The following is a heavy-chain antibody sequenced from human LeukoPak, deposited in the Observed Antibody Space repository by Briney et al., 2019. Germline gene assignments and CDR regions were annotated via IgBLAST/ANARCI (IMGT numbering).Heavy chain of an antibody. CDR2: MNPNGDRT. D-gene: IGHD4-23*01. J-gene: IGHJ3*01. Sequence: ASVKVSCKASEHTFTNYYMHWVRQAPGQGLEWRGLMNPNGDRTAYAQNFQGRVTMNRDTSTTPFYLELSSLRSEDTAVYFFARDMSTRLTPISYALDVWDQGTMVSVSS. CDR1: EHTFTNYY. V-gene: IGHV1-46*01. CDR3: ARDMSTRLTPISYALDV.